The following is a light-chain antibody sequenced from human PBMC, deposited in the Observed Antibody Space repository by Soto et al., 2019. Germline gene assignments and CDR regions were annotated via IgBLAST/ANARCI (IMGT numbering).Light chain of an antibody. CDR3: TSYAGSSNWV. V-gene: IGLV2-8*01. CDR1: GSDVGGYNY. CDR2: EVS. J-gene: IGLJ3*02. Sequence: QSALTQPPSASGSPGQSVTISCTGTGSDVGGYNYVSWYQQHPGKAPKFMIYEVSKRPSGVPDRFSGSKSGNTASLTVSGLQAEDEADYYCTSYAGSSNWVFGGGTKLTVL.